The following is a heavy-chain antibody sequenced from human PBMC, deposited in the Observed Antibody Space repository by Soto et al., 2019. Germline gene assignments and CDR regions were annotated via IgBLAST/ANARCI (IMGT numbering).Heavy chain of an antibody. CDR2: ISYDGSNK. V-gene: IGHV3-30-3*01. CDR3: ARDSSGYCFDY. J-gene: IGHJ4*02. Sequence: QVQLVESGGGVVQPGRSLRLSCAASGFTFSSYAMHWVRQAPGKGLEWVAVISYDGSNKYYADSVKGRFTISRDNSKNTLYLQMNSLRAEDTAVYYCARDSSGYCFDYWGQGTLVTVSS. CDR1: GFTFSSYA. D-gene: IGHD6-19*01.